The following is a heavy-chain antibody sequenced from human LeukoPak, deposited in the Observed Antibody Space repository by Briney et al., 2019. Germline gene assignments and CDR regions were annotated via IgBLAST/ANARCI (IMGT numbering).Heavy chain of an antibody. CDR2: IYCSGST. V-gene: IGHV4-39*07. CDR3: ARFLSTHSSGAAFDI. J-gene: IGHJ3*02. Sequence: PSETLSLTCTVSGGSISSSSYYWGWFRQPPGKGLEWIGSIYCSGSTYYNPSLKSRVTISVDTSKNQFSLKLSSVTAADTAVYYCARFLSTHSSGAAFDIWGQGTMVTVSS. D-gene: IGHD6-19*01. CDR1: GGSISSSSYY.